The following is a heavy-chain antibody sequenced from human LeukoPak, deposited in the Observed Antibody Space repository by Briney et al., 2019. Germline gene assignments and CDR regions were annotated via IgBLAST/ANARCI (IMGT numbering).Heavy chain of an antibody. V-gene: IGHV1-2*02. CDR1: GYTFTGYY. CDR2: INPNSGGT. D-gene: IGHD6-19*01. CDR3: AREIAVAGSAWFDP. Sequence: ASVKVSCKASGYTFTGYYMHWVRQAPGQGLEWMGWINPNSGGTNYAQKFQGRVTMTRDTSISTAYTELNRLRSDDTAVYYCAREIAVAGSAWFDPWGQGTLVTVSS. J-gene: IGHJ5*02.